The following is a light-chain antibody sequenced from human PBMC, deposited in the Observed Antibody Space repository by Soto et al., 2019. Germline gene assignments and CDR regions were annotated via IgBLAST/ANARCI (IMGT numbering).Light chain of an antibody. J-gene: IGKJ1*01. CDR3: QQANSFPRT. CDR1: QNIRNW. Sequence: DIQMTQSPSSLAASVGHSVTITCRASQNIRNWLAWYQQKPGKAPKLLIYAASSLQSGVPSRFSGSGSGTDFTLTISSLQPEDFATYYCQQANSFPRTVGQATKVDIK. V-gene: IGKV1-12*01. CDR2: AAS.